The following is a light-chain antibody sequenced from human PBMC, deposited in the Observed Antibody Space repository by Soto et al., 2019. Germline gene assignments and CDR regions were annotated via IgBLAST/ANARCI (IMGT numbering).Light chain of an antibody. CDR2: DAS. CDR1: QSISGN. J-gene: IGKJ4*01. Sequence: QMRQSPSTLSASLGDGATISCRASQSISGNLTWYQHKPGQAPKLLIYDASSLASGVPSRFRGSGSGADFTLTINSLQSEDFAAYYCQPFNNWPLTFGGGTKVDIK. V-gene: IGKV1D-13*01. CDR3: QPFNNWPLT.